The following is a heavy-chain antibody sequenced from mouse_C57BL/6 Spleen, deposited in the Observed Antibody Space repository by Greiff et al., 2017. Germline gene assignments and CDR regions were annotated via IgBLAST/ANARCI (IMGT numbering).Heavy chain of an antibody. J-gene: IGHJ4*01. Sequence: QVQLQQSGAELVRPGASVKLSCKASGYTFTDYYINWVKQRPGQGLEWIARIYPGSGNTYYNEKFKGKATLTAEKSSSTAYMQLSSLTSEDSAVYFCARSRYDGYYNYAMDYWGQGTSVTVSS. CDR1: GYTFTDYY. V-gene: IGHV1-76*01. D-gene: IGHD2-3*01. CDR2: IYPGSGNT. CDR3: ARSRYDGYYNYAMDY.